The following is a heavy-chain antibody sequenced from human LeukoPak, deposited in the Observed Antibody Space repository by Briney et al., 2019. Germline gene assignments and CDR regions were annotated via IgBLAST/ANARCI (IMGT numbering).Heavy chain of an antibody. CDR3: ASRKPSSLSCYSFAFDM. Sequence: SETLSLTCTVSGDSVSSSSYYWGWIRQPPGKGLEWIGSIYNSGTTYYNLSLKSRITISVDTSKNQFSLKLSSVTAADTAVYYCASRKPSSLSCYSFAFDMWGQGTMVTVSS. V-gene: IGHV4-39*01. CDR1: GDSVSSSSYY. J-gene: IGHJ3*02. D-gene: IGHD4-11*01. CDR2: IYNSGTT.